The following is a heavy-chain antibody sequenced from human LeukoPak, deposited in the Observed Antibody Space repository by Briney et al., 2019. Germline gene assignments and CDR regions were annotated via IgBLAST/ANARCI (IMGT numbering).Heavy chain of an antibody. CDR1: GFTFSSYS. CDR3: ARDNYYGSGSYKYYFDY. CDR2: ISSSSSYI. J-gene: IGHJ4*02. V-gene: IGHV3-21*01. D-gene: IGHD3-10*01. Sequence: KTGGSLRLSCAASGFTFSSYSMNWVRQAPGKGLEWVSSISSSSSYIYYADSVKGRFTISRDNAKNSLYLQMNSLRAENTAVYYCARDNYYGSGSYKYYFDYWGQGTLVTVSS.